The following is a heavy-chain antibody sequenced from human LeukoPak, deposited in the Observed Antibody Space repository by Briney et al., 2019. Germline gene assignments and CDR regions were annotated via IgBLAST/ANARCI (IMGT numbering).Heavy chain of an antibody. J-gene: IGHJ4*02. V-gene: IGHV4-59*08. Sequence: SETLSLTCIVSGGSISSYYWSWIRQPPGKGLEWIGYMSKSGSTNYNPSLQSRVTILVDTSKNQFSLKLSSATAADTAVYYCARHKGSSTWYPFDYWAQGTLVTVSS. CDR2: MSKSGST. CDR3: ARHKGSSTWYPFDY. D-gene: IGHD6-13*01. CDR1: GGSISSYY.